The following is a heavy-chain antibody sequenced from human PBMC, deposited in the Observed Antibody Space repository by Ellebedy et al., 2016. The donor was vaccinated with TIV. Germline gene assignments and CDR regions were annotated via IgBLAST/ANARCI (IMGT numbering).Heavy chain of an antibody. D-gene: IGHD3-9*01. Sequence: MPSETLSLTCTVSGGSISSSSYYWGWIRQPPGKGLEWFGSIYYSGSTYYNPSLKSRVTISVDTSKNQFSLKLSSVTAADTAVYYCARDHPPLLRYFDWSPDVPYWYFDLWGRGTLVTVSS. V-gene: IGHV4-39*07. J-gene: IGHJ2*01. CDR2: IYYSGST. CDR3: ARDHPPLLRYFDWSPDVPYWYFDL. CDR1: GGSISSSSYY.